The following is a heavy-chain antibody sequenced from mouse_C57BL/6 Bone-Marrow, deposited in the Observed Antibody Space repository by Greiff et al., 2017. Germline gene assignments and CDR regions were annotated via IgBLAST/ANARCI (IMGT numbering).Heavy chain of an antibody. CDR1: GYTFTSYW. V-gene: IGHV1-55*01. D-gene: IGHD2-5*01. J-gene: IGHJ1*03. CDR3: ARPYYSTYGYFDV. CDR2: IYPGSGST. Sequence: VQLQQPGAELVKPGASVKMSCKASGYTFTSYWITWVKQRPGQGLEWIGDIYPGSGSTNYNEKFKSKATLTVDTSSSTAYMRLSSLTSEDSAVYYWARPYYSTYGYFDVWGTGTTVTVS.